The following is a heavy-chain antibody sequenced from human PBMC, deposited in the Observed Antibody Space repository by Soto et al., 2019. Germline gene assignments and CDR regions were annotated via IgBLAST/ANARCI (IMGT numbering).Heavy chain of an antibody. CDR2: INPSGGGT. D-gene: IGHD6-6*01. CDR1: GYTFTSYY. J-gene: IGHJ4*02. CDR3: ARDGIIAARPGCFDY. V-gene: IGHV1-46*01. Sequence: ASVKVSCKASGYTFTSYYMHWVRQAPGQGLEWMGIINPSGGGTSYAQKFQGRVTMTRDTSTSTVYMELSSLRSEDTAVYYCARDGIIAARPGCFDYQGQRPLVTVSS.